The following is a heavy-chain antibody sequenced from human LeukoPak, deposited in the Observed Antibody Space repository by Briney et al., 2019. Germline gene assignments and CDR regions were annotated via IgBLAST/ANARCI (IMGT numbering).Heavy chain of an antibody. D-gene: IGHD5-24*01. CDR1: GFSFSSYG. V-gene: IGHV3-30*03. Sequence: GRSLRLSCAASGFSFSSYGMHWVRQAPGKGLEWVAVISYDGRNKYYADSVKGRFTISRDTSKNTLYLQMNSLRAEGTAVYYCASEDGHNPNLGFDYWGQGTLVTVSS. J-gene: IGHJ4*02. CDR2: ISYDGRNK. CDR3: ASEDGHNPNLGFDY.